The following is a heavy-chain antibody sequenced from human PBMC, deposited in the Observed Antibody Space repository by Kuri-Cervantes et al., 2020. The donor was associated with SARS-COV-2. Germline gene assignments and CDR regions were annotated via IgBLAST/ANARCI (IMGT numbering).Heavy chain of an antibody. CDR1: GGSISTYY. Sequence: GSLRLSCTVSGGSISTYYWTWIRQPPGKGLEWIGYVYYSGSTNYNPSPKSRVTISVDTSKNQLSLNVSSVTAADTAVYYCARGGSSWFEYFQHWGQGTLVTVSS. D-gene: IGHD6-13*01. CDR2: VYYSGST. J-gene: IGHJ1*01. V-gene: IGHV4-59*12. CDR3: ARGGSSWFEYFQH.